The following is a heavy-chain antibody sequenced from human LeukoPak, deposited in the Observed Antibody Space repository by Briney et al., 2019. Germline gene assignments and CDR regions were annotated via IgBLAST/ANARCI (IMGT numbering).Heavy chain of an antibody. CDR2: IKQDGSEK. CDR3: ARSDSSGYHSTFDY. Sequence: PGGSLRLSCAASGFTFSSYWMSWVRQAPGKGLEWVANIKQDGSEKYYVDSVKGRFTISRDNAKNSLYLHMNSLRAEDTAVYYCARSDSSGYHSTFDYWGQGTLVTVSS. J-gene: IGHJ4*02. D-gene: IGHD3-22*01. V-gene: IGHV3-7*01. CDR1: GFTFSSYW.